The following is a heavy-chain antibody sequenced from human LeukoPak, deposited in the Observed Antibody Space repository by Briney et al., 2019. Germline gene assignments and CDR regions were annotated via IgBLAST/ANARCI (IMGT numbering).Heavy chain of an antibody. CDR3: ARVEGYYDILTGYQLGGFDI. D-gene: IGHD3-9*01. CDR2: ISYGGSNK. Sequence: TGGSLRLSCAASGFTFSTDAIHWVRQAPGKGLEWLAVISYGGSNKHYADSVKGRFTISRDNSKNTLYLQMNSLRAEDTAVYYCARVEGYYDILTGYQLGGFDIWGQGTKVTVSS. J-gene: IGHJ3*02. CDR1: GFTFSTDA. V-gene: IGHV3-30*04.